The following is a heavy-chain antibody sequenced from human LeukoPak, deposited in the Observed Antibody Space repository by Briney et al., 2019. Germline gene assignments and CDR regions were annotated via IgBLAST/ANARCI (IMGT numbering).Heavy chain of an antibody. CDR3: ATSYDILTGPPNGFDP. CDR1: GGSISSGGYY. Sequence: SQTLSLTCTVSGGSISSGGYYWSWIRQHPGKGLEWIGYIYYSGSTYYNPSHKSRVTISVDTSKNQFSLKLSSVTAADTAVYYCATSYDILTGPPNGFDPWGQGILVTVSS. D-gene: IGHD3-9*01. CDR2: IYYSGST. J-gene: IGHJ5*02. V-gene: IGHV4-31*03.